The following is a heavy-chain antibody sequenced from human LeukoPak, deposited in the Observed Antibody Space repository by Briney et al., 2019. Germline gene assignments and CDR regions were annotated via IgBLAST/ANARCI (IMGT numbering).Heavy chain of an antibody. J-gene: IGHJ4*02. CDR3: AITTYYYDSSGDY. V-gene: IGHV1-69*04. D-gene: IGHD3-22*01. CDR1: GGTFSSYA. Sequence: GASVKVSCKASGGTFSSYAISWVRRAPGQGLEWMGRIIPILGIANYAQKFQGRITITADKSTSTAYMELSSLRSEDTAVYYCAITTYYYDSSGDYWGQGTLVTVSS. CDR2: IIPILGIA.